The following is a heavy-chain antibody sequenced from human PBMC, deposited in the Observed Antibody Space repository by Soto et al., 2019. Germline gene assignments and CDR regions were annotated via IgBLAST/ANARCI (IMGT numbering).Heavy chain of an antibody. V-gene: IGHV1-46*02. CDR2: INPSNGFT. CDR1: GFTFNIYY. Sequence: QVQLVQSGAELKKPGASVSLSCKASGFTFNIYYIHWVRQSPGEGLQWLGVINPSNGFTSYAQKFQGRVTMTADTSTTTVYLELSGLRSGDTAVYFFARDWPDTYCGGDCPLGYFYHGMDVWGQGTAVTVSS. CDR3: ARDWPDTYCGGDCPLGYFYHGMDV. D-gene: IGHD2-21*02. J-gene: IGHJ6*02.